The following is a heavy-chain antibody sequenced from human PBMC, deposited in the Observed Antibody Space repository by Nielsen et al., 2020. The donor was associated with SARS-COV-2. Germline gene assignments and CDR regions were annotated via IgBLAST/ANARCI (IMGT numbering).Heavy chain of an antibody. CDR1: GGSFGRYY. CDR2: ITDSGTA. D-gene: IGHD3-16*02. J-gene: IGHJ4*02. CDR3: ARLKYDYIWGSYRYIDV. V-gene: IGHV4-34*01. Sequence: ESLKISCAVYGGSFGRYYWTWIRQAPERGLEWIGEITDSGTADYNSSLRGRATISLDTSKNHISLKLSSVTAADTAVYYCARLKYDYIWGSYRYIDVWGQGTLVTVSS.